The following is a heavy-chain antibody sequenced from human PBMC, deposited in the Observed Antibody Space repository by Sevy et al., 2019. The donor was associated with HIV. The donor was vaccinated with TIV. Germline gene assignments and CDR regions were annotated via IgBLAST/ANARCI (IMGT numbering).Heavy chain of an antibody. CDR3: TRDVRDLVPYFYYYMDV. D-gene: IGHD3-10*01. CDR1: GFTFRDSV. CDR2: IRSKDYDETT. V-gene: IGHV3-49*04. J-gene: IGHJ6*03. Sequence: GGSLRLSCTASGFTFRDSVISWVRQAPGKGLEWVGFIRSKDYDETTEYAASVKGRFAILRDDSKSIAFLQMNSLKTGDTGVYYCTRDVRDLVPYFYYYMDVWGKGTTVTDSS.